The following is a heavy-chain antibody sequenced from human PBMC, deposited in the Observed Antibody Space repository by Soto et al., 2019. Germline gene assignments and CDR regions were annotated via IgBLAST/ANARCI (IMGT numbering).Heavy chain of an antibody. V-gene: IGHV4-34*01. CDR1: GGSFSGYY. CDR2: INHSGST. CDR3: ETRRARRSPQDY. D-gene: IGHD6-6*01. Sequence: SETLSLTCAVYGGSFSGYYWILIRQPPGKGLEWIGEINHSGSTNYNPSLKSRVTISVDTSKNQFSLKLSSVTAADTDVYYCETRRARRSPQDYWGHGTMVTVSS. J-gene: IGHJ4*01.